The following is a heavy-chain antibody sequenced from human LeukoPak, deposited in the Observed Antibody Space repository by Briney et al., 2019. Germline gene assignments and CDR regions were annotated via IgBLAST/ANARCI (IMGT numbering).Heavy chain of an antibody. V-gene: IGHV4-59*01. J-gene: IGHJ3*02. CDR1: GGPISSYY. Sequence: SETLSLTCTVSGGPISSYYWNWIRQPPGKGLEWIGYIYYSGSTNYNPSLKSRVTISVDTSKNQFSLKLRSMTAADTAVYYCANSVRNAFDIWGQGTVVTVSS. D-gene: IGHD4-11*01. CDR3: ANSVRNAFDI. CDR2: IYYSGST.